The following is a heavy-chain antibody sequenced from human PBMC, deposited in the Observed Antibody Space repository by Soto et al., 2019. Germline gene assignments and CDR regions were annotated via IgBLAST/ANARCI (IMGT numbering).Heavy chain of an antibody. D-gene: IGHD3-10*01. CDR1: GGSISSDDFF. J-gene: IGHJ6*01. Sequence: QVQLQESGPGLVKPSETLSLSCNVSGGSISSDDFFWSWVRQHPARGLEWIGYIYHSGTTYYNPSLQSRITISVDTSKIQFSLMLRSLTAAATAVYFCARDEDHGSGRSGGMDVW. CDR2: IYHSGTT. V-gene: IGHV4-31*03. CDR3: ARDEDHGSGRSGGMDV.